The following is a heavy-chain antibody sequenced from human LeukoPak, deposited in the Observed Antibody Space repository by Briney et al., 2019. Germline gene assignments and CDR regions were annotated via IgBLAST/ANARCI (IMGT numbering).Heavy chain of an antibody. CDR3: TTLSYDFWSGSHYFYYYMDV. CDR1: GFTFNNAW. Sequence: GGSLRLSCAASGFTFNNAWMSWVRQAPGKGLEWVGRIKSKPDGGTTDYAAPVKGGFTVSRDDSKNMLYLQMNSLNTEDTAVYYCTTLSYDFWSGSHYFYYYMDVWGKGTTVTVSS. CDR2: IKSKPDGGTT. V-gene: IGHV3-15*01. D-gene: IGHD3-3*01. J-gene: IGHJ6*03.